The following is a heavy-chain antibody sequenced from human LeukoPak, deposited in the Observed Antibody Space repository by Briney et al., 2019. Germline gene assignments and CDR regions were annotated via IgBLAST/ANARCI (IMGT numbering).Heavy chain of an antibody. D-gene: IGHD3-10*01. CDR3: AKAWGSGRDFDY. J-gene: IGHJ4*02. V-gene: IGHV3-30*18. CDR1: RFTFRSYG. CDR2: ISYDGSNK. Sequence: GGSLRLSCAAARFTFRSYGMHWVRQAPGKGLEWVAVISYDGSNKYYADSVKGRFTISRDNSKNTLYLQMNSLRAEDTAVYYCAKAWGSGRDFDYWGQGTLVTVPS.